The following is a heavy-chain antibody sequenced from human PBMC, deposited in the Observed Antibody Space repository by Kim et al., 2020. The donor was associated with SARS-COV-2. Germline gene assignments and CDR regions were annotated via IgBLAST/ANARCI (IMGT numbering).Heavy chain of an antibody. J-gene: IGHJ5*02. CDR1: GGSISSSNW. CDR2: IYHSGST. Sequence: SETLSLTCAVSGGSISSSNWWSWVRQPPGKGLEWIGEIYHSGSTNYNPSLKSRVTISVDKSKNQFSLKLSSVTAADTAVYYCARDPMDLLWFGAFDPWGQGTLVTVSS. V-gene: IGHV4-4*02. D-gene: IGHD3-10*01. CDR3: ARDPMDLLWFGAFDP.